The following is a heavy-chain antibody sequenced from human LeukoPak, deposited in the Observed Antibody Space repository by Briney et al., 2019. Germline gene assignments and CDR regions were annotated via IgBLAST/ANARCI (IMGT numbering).Heavy chain of an antibody. Sequence: ASVKVSCKASGYTFTDYYMQWVRQAPGQGLEWMGWINPNSGGTNYAQKSQGRVTMTRDTSISTAYMELSRLRSDDTAVYYCARDLDAYYDFWSGYYRFGWFDPWGQGTLVTVSS. J-gene: IGHJ5*02. V-gene: IGHV1-2*02. CDR1: GYTFTDYY. CDR2: INPNSGGT. D-gene: IGHD3-3*01. CDR3: ARDLDAYYDFWSGYYRFGWFDP.